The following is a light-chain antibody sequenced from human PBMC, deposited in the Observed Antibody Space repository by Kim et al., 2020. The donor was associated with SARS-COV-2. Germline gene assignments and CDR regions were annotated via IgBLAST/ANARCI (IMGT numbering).Light chain of an antibody. J-gene: IGLJ2*01. Sequence: QAGLTQPPSVSKGLRQTATLTCTGNSNNVGNQGAAWLQQHQGHPPKLLSYRNNNRPSGISERLSASRSGNTASLTITGLQPEDEAYYYCSAWDSSLSAPTFGGGTQLTVL. V-gene: IGLV10-54*01. CDR1: SNNVGNQG. CDR2: RNN. CDR3: SAWDSSLSAPT.